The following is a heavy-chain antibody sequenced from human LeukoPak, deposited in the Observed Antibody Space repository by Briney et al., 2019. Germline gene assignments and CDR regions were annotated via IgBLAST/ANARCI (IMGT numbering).Heavy chain of an antibody. D-gene: IGHD3-3*01. CDR3: AARHYEFWSGYYYWFDP. V-gene: IGHV1-58*01. CDR2: IVVGSGNT. Sequence: ASVKVSCKASGFTFTSSAVQWVRQARGQRLEWIGWIVVGSGNTNYAQKFQERVTITRDMSTSTAYMELSSLRSEDTAVYYCAARHYEFWSGYYYWFDPWGQGTLVTVSS. J-gene: IGHJ5*02. CDR1: GFTFTSSA.